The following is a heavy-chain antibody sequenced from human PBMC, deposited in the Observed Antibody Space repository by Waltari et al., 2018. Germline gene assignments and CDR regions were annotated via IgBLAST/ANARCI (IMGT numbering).Heavy chain of an antibody. CDR3: ASFYDYGDYTQYYGMDV. V-gene: IGHV4-31*03. Sequence: QVQLQESGPGLVKPSQTLSLTCTFSGGSLSSGGYSWSWIRQPPGKGLEWIGYIYYSGSTYYNPSLKSRVTISVDTSKNQFSLKLSSVTAADTAVYYCASFYDYGDYTQYYGMDVWGQGTTVTVSS. D-gene: IGHD4-17*01. CDR1: GGSLSSGGYS. J-gene: IGHJ6*02. CDR2: IYYSGST.